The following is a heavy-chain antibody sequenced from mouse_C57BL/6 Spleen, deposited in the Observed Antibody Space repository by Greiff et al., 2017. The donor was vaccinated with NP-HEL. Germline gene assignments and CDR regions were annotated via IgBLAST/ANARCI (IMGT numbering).Heavy chain of an antibody. CDR3: ARGAYDGYSGWYFDV. V-gene: IGHV1-78*01. Sequence: QVQLQQSDAELVKPGASVKISCKVSGYTFTDHTIHWMKQRPEQGLEWIGYIYPRDGSTKYNEKFKGKATLTADKSSSTAYMQLNSLTSEDSAVYFCARGAYDGYSGWYFDVWGTGTTVTVSS. D-gene: IGHD2-3*01. J-gene: IGHJ1*03. CDR2: IYPRDGST. CDR1: GYTFTDHT.